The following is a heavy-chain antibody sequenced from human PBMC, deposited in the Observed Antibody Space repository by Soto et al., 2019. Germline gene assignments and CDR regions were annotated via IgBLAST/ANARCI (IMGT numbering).Heavy chain of an antibody. CDR1: GGSISSYY. Sequence: ASETLSLTCTVSGGSISSYYWSWIRQPPGKGLEWIGYIYYSGSTNYNPSLKSRVTISVDTSKNQFSLKLSSVTAADTAVYYCARDIGLVYSYGPQGRWFDPWGQGTLVTVSS. J-gene: IGHJ5*02. CDR2: IYYSGST. D-gene: IGHD5-18*01. V-gene: IGHV4-59*01. CDR3: ARDIGLVYSYGPQGRWFDP.